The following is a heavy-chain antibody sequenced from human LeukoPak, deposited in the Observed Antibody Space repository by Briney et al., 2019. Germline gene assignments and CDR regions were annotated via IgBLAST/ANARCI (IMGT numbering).Heavy chain of an antibody. Sequence: GESLKISCKGSGYKFNTYWIGWVRQMPGKGLEWMGIIYPGDSDVTYSPSFQGQVALPADKSITTAYLEWSSLKASDTAMYYCARLQTSTANSFDIWGQGTPVTVSS. J-gene: IGHJ3*02. D-gene: IGHD4-23*01. CDR3: ARLQTSTANSFDI. CDR2: IYPGDSDV. V-gene: IGHV5-51*01. CDR1: GYKFNTYW.